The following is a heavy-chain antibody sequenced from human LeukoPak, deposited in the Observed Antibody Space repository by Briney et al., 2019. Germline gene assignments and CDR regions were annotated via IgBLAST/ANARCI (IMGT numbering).Heavy chain of an antibody. CDR3: AKDKVRGSGGSCSDY. V-gene: IGHV3-23*01. D-gene: IGHD2-15*01. CDR2: ISGSGGST. J-gene: IGHJ4*02. CDR1: GFTFSSYA. Sequence: GGSLRLSCAASGFTFSSYAMSWVRQAPGKGLEWVSAISGSGGSTYYADSVKGRFTISSDNSKNTLYLQMNSLRAEDTAVYYCAKDKVRGSGGSCSDYWGQGTLVTVSS.